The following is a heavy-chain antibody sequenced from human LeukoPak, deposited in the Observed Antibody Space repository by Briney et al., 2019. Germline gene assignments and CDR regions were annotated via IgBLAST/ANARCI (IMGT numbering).Heavy chain of an antibody. CDR2: IYYTGST. D-gene: IGHD3-22*01. J-gene: IGHJ4*02. Sequence: PSETLSLTCTVSGGSISTYYWSWIRQPPGKGLEWIGYIYYTGSTSYNPSLKSRVTLSVDTSKSQFSLKLNSVTAADAAVYYCARPVDSRGYYYAYWGQGILVTVSS. V-gene: IGHV4-59*08. CDR1: GGSISTYY. CDR3: ARPVDSRGYYYAY.